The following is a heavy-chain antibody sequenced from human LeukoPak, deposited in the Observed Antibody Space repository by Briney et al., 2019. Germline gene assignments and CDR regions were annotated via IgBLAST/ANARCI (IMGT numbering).Heavy chain of an antibody. V-gene: IGHV3-48*03. CDR2: ISTSGTAI. Sequence: GVSVRLSCAASGFIFSSYEMNWVRQAPGKGLEWVSFISTSGTAIYYADSVKGRFTISRDNAKNSLYLQMNSLRAEDTAVYYCARKLPGTTYFDYWGQGTLVTVSS. CDR3: ARKLPGTTYFDY. CDR1: GFIFSSYE. J-gene: IGHJ4*02. D-gene: IGHD1-1*01.